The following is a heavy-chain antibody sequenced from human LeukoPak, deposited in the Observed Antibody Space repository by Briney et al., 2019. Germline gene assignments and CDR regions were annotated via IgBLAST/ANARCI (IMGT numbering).Heavy chain of an antibody. V-gene: IGHV4-39*07. D-gene: IGHD3-16*02. CDR1: GGSISSSSYY. J-gene: IGHJ4*02. Sequence: SETLSLTCTVSGGSISSSSYYWGWIRQPPGKGLEWIGSIYYSGSTYYNPSLKSRVTISVDMSKNQFSLKLNSVTAADTAVYYCARFTRAGATLYYFDYWGQGTLVTVSS. CDR2: IYYSGST. CDR3: ARFTRAGATLYYFDY.